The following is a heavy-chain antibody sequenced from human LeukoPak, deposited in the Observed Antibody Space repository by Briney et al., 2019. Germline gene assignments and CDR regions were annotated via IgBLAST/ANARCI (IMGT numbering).Heavy chain of an antibody. V-gene: IGHV4-34*01. CDR2: INHSGST. Sequence: SETLSLTCAVYGGSFSGYYWSWIRQPPGKGLEWIGEINHSGSTNYNPSLKSRVTISVDTSKNQFSLKLSSVTAADTAVYYCARLDMVRGVVSDYWGQGTLVTVSS. J-gene: IGHJ4*02. CDR1: GGSFSGYY. CDR3: ARLDMVRGVVSDY. D-gene: IGHD3-10*01.